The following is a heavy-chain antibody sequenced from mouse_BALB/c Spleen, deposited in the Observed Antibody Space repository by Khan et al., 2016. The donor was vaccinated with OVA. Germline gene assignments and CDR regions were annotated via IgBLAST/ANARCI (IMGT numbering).Heavy chain of an antibody. D-gene: IGHD2-5*01. CDR3: NRDGLSNYESWDY. V-gene: IGHV1-5*01. J-gene: IGHJ2*01. Sequence: VQLQQSGTVLARPGASVKMSCKASGYTFTSYWMHWVKQRPGQGLEWIGTIYPGNSDTNYNQKFKGKAKLTAVTSTSNAYMEFNSLTNEDSAVYYCNRDGLSNYESWDYWGQGTTLKVAS. CDR2: IYPGNSDT. CDR1: GYTFTSYW.